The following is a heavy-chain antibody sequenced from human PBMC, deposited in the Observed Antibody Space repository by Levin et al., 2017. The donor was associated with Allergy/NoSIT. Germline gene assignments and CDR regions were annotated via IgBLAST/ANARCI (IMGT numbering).Heavy chain of an antibody. Sequence: LSLTCAASGFPFSNAWMSWVRQAPGKGLEWVGRIKSKTDGGTTDYAAPVKGRFTISRDDSKNTLYLQMNSLKTEDTAVYYCTTEREVGATDYWGQGTLVTVSS. J-gene: IGHJ4*02. CDR2: IKSKTDGGTT. V-gene: IGHV3-15*01. CDR1: GFPFSNAW. CDR3: TTEREVGATDY. D-gene: IGHD1-26*01.